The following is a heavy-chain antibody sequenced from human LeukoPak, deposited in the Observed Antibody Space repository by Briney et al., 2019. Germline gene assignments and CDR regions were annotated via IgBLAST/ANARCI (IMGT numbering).Heavy chain of an antibody. D-gene: IGHD3-22*01. Sequence: PGGSLRLSCAASGITFSNAWMSWVRQAPGKGLEWVGRIKSKTDGGTTDYAAPVKGRFTISRDDSKNTLYLQMNSLKTEDTALYYCITFSMIVVVITDWGQGTLVTVSS. CDR2: IKSKTDGGTT. CDR3: ITFSMIVVVITD. J-gene: IGHJ4*02. V-gene: IGHV3-15*01. CDR1: GITFSNAW.